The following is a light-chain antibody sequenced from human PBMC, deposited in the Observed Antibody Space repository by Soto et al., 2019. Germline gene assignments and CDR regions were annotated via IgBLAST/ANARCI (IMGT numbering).Light chain of an antibody. V-gene: IGKV4-1*01. J-gene: IGKJ1*01. Sequence: DIVITQSPGSLAVSLGERATINCKSSQSVLYSSNNKNYLAWYQQKPGQPPKLLIYWASTRESGVPDRFSGSGSGTNFTLTISSLQAEDVAVYYCQQYCSAPWTFGQGTRVEIK. CDR3: QQYCSAPWT. CDR2: WAS. CDR1: QSVLYSSNNKNY.